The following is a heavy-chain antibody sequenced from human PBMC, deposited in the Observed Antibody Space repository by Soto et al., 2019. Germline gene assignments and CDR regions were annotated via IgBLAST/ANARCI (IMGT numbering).Heavy chain of an antibody. V-gene: IGHV3-30-3*01. J-gene: IGHJ6*02. CDR3: ARDLEEELALEPPRHGMDV. CDR1: GFTFSSYA. Sequence: QVQLVESGGGVVQPGRSLRLSCAASGFTFSSYAMHWVRQAPGKGLEWVAVISYDGSNKYYADSVKGRFTISRDNSKNTLYLQMNSLRAEDTAVYYCARDLEEELALEPPRHGMDVWGQGTTVTVSS. CDR2: ISYDGSNK. D-gene: IGHD3-10*01.